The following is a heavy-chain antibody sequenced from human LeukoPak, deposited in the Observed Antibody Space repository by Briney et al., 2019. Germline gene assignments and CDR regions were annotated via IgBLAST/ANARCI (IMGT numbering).Heavy chain of an antibody. Sequence: PSETLSLTCTVSGGSISSYYWSWIRQPPGKGLEWIGYIYYSGSTNYNPSLKSRVTISVDTSKSQFSLKLSSVTAADTAVYYCARPRGSCSGGSCYYYYFDYWGQGTLVTVSS. CDR3: ARPRGSCSGGSCYYYYFDY. CDR1: GGSISSYY. CDR2: IYYSGST. D-gene: IGHD2-15*01. J-gene: IGHJ4*02. V-gene: IGHV4-59*08.